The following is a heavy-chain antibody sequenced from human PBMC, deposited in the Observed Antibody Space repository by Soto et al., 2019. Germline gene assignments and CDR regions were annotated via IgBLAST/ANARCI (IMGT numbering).Heavy chain of an antibody. Sequence: GGSLRLSCAASGFIFSDFWMHWVRQVPGEGLVWVSRINHEGSNTNYADFVRGRFTISRDNSKNMLYLQMNSLRAEDAAVYYCAQYEDPTYYHYGMDVWGQGTTVTISS. V-gene: IGHV3-74*01. CDR1: GFIFSDFW. J-gene: IGHJ6*02. CDR2: INHEGSNT. D-gene: IGHD3-16*01. CDR3: AQYEDPTYYHYGMDV.